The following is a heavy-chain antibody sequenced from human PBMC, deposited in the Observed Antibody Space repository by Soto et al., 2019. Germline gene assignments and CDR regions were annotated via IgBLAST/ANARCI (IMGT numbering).Heavy chain of an antibody. CDR3: AAAPGIAVAGPVDY. CDR2: ISAYNGNT. CDR1: GYTFTSYD. V-gene: IGHV1-18*01. Sequence: ASVKVSCKASGYTFTSYDISWVRQAPGQGLEWMGWISAYNGNTNYAQKLQGRVTMTTDTSTSTAYMELRSLRSDDTAVYYCAAAPGIAVAGPVDYWGQGTLVTVSS. J-gene: IGHJ4*02. D-gene: IGHD6-19*01.